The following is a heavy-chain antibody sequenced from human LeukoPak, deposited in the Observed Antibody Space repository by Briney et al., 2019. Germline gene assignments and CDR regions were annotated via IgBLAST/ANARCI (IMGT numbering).Heavy chain of an antibody. V-gene: IGHV3-66*01. CDR2: IYSGGST. CDR3: ATNYYYGSGSYGFDY. Sequence: GGSLRLSCAASGFTVSSNYMSWVRQAPGKGLEWVSVIYSGGSTYYADSVKGRFTISRDNSKNTLYLQMNGLRAEDTAVYYCATNYYYGSGSYGFDYWGQGTLVTVSS. D-gene: IGHD3-10*01. CDR1: GFTVSSNY. J-gene: IGHJ4*02.